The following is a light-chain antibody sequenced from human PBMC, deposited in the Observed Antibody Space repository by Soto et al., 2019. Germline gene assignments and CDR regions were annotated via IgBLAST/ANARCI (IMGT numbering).Light chain of an antibody. Sequence: EIVLTQSPGTLSLSPGERATLSCRASQSVTSKYLAWYQQIPGQAPRLLIYGASIRATGIPDRFSGSGSGTDFTLTISRLEPEDFAGYFCQAYDHGSLPFNFGPGTKLEIK. CDR2: GAS. CDR1: QSVTSKY. CDR3: QAYDHGSLPFN. V-gene: IGKV3-20*01. J-gene: IGKJ2*01.